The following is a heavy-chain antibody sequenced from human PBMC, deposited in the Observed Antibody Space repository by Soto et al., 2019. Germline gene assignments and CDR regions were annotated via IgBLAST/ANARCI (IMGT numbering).Heavy chain of an antibody. CDR3: ASAFPAEYVCPSYYMDV. CDR2: IYSSGSA. CDR1: GASISSYP. D-gene: IGHD3-16*01. Sequence: QVQLQESGPGLVKPSETLSLTCTVSGASISSYPWSWIRQTPGKGLEWVGYIYSSGSANYNPSLKSRVTFSVATSQNQAYLKLSSVTAADTGVYSCASAFPAEYVCPSYYMDVWGKGTTVTVSS. J-gene: IGHJ6*03. V-gene: IGHV4-59*01.